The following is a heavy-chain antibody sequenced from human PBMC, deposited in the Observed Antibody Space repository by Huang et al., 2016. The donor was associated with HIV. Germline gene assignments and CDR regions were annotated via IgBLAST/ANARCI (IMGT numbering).Heavy chain of an antibody. V-gene: IGHV2-5*01. CDR1: GFSLTTTGVG. J-gene: IGHJ4*02. CDR3: AHSTDASAATFYFDC. CDR2: IYSNGDR. D-gene: IGHD6-25*01. Sequence: QITLRESGPALVTPTQTLTLTCTFSGFSLTTTGVGVGWILQPPGQALEWLAFIYSNGDRRYSPALSSRLTITKDTAKNQVVLTMTNMDPVDTATYYCAHSTDASAATFYFDCWGQGTLVAVSS.